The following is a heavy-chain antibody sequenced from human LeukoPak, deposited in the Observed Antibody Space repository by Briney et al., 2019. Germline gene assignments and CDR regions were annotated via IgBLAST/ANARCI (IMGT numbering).Heavy chain of an antibody. J-gene: IGHJ4*02. V-gene: IGHV1-69-2*01. D-gene: IGHD3-22*01. CDR1: GYTFTSYD. CDR3: ATDPKYYYDSSGYRG. Sequence: ASVKVSCKASGYTFTSYDINWVRQAPGKGLEWMGLVDPEDGETIYAEKFQGRVTITADTSTDTAYMELSSLRSEDTAVYYCATDPKYYYDSSGYRGWGQGTLVTVSS. CDR2: VDPEDGET.